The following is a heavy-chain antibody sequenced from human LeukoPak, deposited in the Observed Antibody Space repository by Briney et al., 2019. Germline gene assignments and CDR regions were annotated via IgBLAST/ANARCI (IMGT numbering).Heavy chain of an antibody. J-gene: IGHJ3*02. D-gene: IGHD6-13*01. CDR2: IKQDGSEK. Sequence: GGSLRLSCAASGFTFSSDWMSWVRQAPGKGLEWGANIKQDGSEKYYVDSVKGRFTISRDNAKNSLYLQMNSLRAEDTAVYYCARDLQDSSWYVAGDAFDIWGQGTMVTVSS. CDR3: ARDLQDSSWYVAGDAFDI. V-gene: IGHV3-7*01. CDR1: GFTFSSDW.